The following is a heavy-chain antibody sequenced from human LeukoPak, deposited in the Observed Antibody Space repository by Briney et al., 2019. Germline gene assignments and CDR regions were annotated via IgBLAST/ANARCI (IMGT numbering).Heavy chain of an antibody. CDR1: GYSFTSYG. J-gene: IGHJ4*02. CDR2: ISTYDGNT. CDR3: AKLGATVGYSPIGC. V-gene: IGHV1-18*04. D-gene: IGHD1-26*01. Sequence: ASVKISCKASGYSFTSYGISWVRQAPGQGLEWMGWISTYDGNTNYAQRVQDRLTMTTDSSTSTAYMELRSLRSDDTAVYYCAKLGATVGYSPIGCWGQGTLVTVSS.